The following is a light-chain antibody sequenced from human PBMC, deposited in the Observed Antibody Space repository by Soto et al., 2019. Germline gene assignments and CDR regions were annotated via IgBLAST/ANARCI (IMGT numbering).Light chain of an antibody. J-gene: IGKJ1*01. CDR3: QQYGTSPWT. Sequence: EIVLTQSPGTLSLSPGERATLSCRASQSISSSYLAWYQQKPGQAPRLLIYGASSRAVGIPDNFSGSGSGTDFTLTISRLEPEAFAVYYCQQYGTSPWTFGQGTKVEIK. CDR2: GAS. V-gene: IGKV3-20*01. CDR1: QSISSSY.